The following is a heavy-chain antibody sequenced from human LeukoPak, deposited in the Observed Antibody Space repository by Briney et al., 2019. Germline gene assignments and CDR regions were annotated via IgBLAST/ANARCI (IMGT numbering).Heavy chain of an antibody. CDR1: GFTFSSYE. V-gene: IGHV3-48*03. CDR3: ARDGSTVTTYHDAFDI. J-gene: IGHJ3*02. CDR2: ISSSGSTI. Sequence: PGGSLRLSCAASGFTFSSYEMNWVRQDPGKGLEWVSYISSSGSTIYYADSVKGRFTISRDNAKNSLYLQMNSLRAEDTAVYYCARDGSTVTTYHDAFDIWGQGTMVTVSS. D-gene: IGHD4-17*01.